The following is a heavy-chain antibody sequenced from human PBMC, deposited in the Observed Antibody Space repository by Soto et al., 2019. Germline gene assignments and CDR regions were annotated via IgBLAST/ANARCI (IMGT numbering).Heavy chain of an antibody. Sequence: QVQLVQSGAEVKKPGASVKVSCKASGYTFTSYGISWVRQAPGQGLEWLGWISANNGNTKYAQNFQGRVTMTTDTSTSTAYMELRSLRSDDTAVYYCARAYSPGLFDPWGQGTLVTVSS. CDR1: GYTFTSYG. J-gene: IGHJ5*02. D-gene: IGHD2-15*01. V-gene: IGHV1-18*01. CDR2: ISANNGNT. CDR3: ARAYSPGLFDP.